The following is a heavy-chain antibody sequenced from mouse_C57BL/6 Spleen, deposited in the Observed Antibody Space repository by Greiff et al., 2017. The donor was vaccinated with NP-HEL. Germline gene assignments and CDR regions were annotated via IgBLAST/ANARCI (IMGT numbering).Heavy chain of an antibody. V-gene: IGHV1-80*01. CDR2: IYPGAGDT. D-gene: IGHD1-1*01. CDR3: ARSRIYYYGSSYDYYAMDY. Sequence: QVQLQQSGAELVKPGASVKISCKASGYAFSSYWMNWVKQRPGKGLEWIGQIYPGAGDTNYNGKFKGKATLTADKSSSTAYMQLSSLTSEDSAVYFCARSRIYYYGSSYDYYAMDYWGQGTSVTVSS. J-gene: IGHJ4*01. CDR1: GYAFSSYW.